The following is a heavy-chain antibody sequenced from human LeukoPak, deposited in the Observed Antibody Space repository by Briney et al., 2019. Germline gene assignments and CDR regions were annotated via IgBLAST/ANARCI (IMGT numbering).Heavy chain of an antibody. D-gene: IGHD6-19*01. CDR2: ITGRGDGT. Sequence: GGSLRLCCAAPGFTFNTYTMNWVRQAPGKGLEWVSAITGRGDGTYYADLVKSRFTISRDNSKNTLYLQMNSLRAEDTAAYYCAKGTERYREVSSFDFWGQGTLVTVSS. V-gene: IGHV3-23*01. CDR1: GFTFNTYT. CDR3: AKGTERYREVSSFDF. J-gene: IGHJ4*02.